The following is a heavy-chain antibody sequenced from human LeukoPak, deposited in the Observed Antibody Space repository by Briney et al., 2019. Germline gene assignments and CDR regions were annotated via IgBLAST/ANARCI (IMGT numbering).Heavy chain of an antibody. Sequence: PSETLSLTCTVSGGSISSYFWSWIRQPPGKGLEWMGYIYYSGSTNYNPSLKSRVTMSVDTSKNQFSLKLSSVTAADTAVYYCARIDRAVAGTIDYWGQGTLVTVSS. CDR1: GGSISSYF. CDR3: ARIDRAVAGTIDY. J-gene: IGHJ4*02. V-gene: IGHV4-59*08. CDR2: IYYSGST. D-gene: IGHD6-19*01.